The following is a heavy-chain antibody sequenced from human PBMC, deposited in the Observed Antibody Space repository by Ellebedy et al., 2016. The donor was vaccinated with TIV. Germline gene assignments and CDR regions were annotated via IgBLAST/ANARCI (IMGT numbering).Heavy chain of an antibody. J-gene: IGHJ5*02. CDR2: IYQDGSDQ. D-gene: IGHD4-17*01. V-gene: IGHV3-7*01. CDR1: GFSFRSYW. Sequence: GGSLRLSCAASGFSFRSYWMSWVRQAPGKGLEWVANIYQDGSDQYYVDSVKGRFTTSRDNVNKSLFLQMNSLRVEDTAVYYCTRRGSYGDYAVQINSWLDTWGQGTLVTVSS. CDR3: TRRGSYGDYAVQINSWLDT.